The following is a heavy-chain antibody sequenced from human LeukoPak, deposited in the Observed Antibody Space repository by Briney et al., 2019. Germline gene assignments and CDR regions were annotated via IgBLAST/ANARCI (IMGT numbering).Heavy chain of an antibody. CDR1: GGSISSSSYY. V-gene: IGHV4-39*07. D-gene: IGHD1-26*01. J-gene: IGHJ4*02. Sequence: PSETLSLTCTVSGGSISSSSYYWGWIRQPSGKGLEWIGSIYYSGSTYYNPSLKSRVTISVDTSKNQFSLKLSSVTAADTAVYYCARDGIVGASHWGQGTLVTVSS. CDR2: IYYSGST. CDR3: ARDGIVGASH.